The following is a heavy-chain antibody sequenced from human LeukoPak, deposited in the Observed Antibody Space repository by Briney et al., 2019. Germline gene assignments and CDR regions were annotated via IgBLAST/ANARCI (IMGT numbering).Heavy chain of an antibody. CDR2: ISAYTGHT. D-gene: IGHD3-22*01. V-gene: IGHV1-18*01. CDR1: GYTFTDYG. CDR3: ARDAFRGYYYDSSGYQPSYNWFDP. J-gene: IGHJ5*02. Sequence: GASVKVSCKASGYTFTDYGITWVRQAPGQGLEWMGWISAYTGHTNYTQKVQGRVTMTTDSSTSTAYMELSSLRSEDTAVYYCARDAFRGYYYDSSGYQPSYNWFDPWGQGTLVTVSS.